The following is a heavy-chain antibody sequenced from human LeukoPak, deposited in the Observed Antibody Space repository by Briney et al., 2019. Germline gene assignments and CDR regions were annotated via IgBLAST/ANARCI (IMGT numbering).Heavy chain of an antibody. V-gene: IGHV4-34*01. CDR1: GGSFSGYY. CDR3: ARGYCSSTSCYNSYYYYYYMDV. J-gene: IGHJ6*03. CDR2: INHSGST. D-gene: IGHD2-2*02. Sequence: SETLSLTCAVYGGSFSGYYWSWIRQPPGKGLEWIGEINHSGSTNYNPSLKSRVTISVDTSKNQFSLKLGSVTAADTAVYYCARGYCSSTSCYNSYYYYYYMDVWGKGTTVTVSS.